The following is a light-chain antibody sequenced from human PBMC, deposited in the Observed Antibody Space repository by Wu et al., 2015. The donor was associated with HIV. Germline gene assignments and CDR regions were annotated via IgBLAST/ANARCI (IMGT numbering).Light chain of an antibody. CDR2: DAS. Sequence: EIVLTQSPGTLSLSPGDRATLSCRASQSVTSNYLAWYQQKPGQAPRLLIYDASSRATGIPDRFNGSGSGTDFSLTISRLEPEDFAVYYCQQYGSSFSFGQGTKVEIK. J-gene: IGKJ1*01. CDR1: QSVTSNY. CDR3: QQYGSSFS. V-gene: IGKV3-20*01.